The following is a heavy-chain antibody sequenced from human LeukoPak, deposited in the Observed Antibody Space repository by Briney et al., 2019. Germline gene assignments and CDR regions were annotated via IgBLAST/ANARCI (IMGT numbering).Heavy chain of an antibody. CDR3: AKDQYYYDSSGYYYYFDY. V-gene: IGHV3-30*18. CDR1: GFTFSSYG. D-gene: IGHD3-22*01. J-gene: IGHJ4*02. CDR2: ISYGGSNK. Sequence: PGGSLRLSCAASGFTFSSYGMHWVRQAPGKGLEWVAVISYGGSNKYYADSVKGRFTISRDNSKNTLYLQMNSLRAEDTAVYYCAKDQYYYDSSGYYYYFDYWGQGTLVTVSS.